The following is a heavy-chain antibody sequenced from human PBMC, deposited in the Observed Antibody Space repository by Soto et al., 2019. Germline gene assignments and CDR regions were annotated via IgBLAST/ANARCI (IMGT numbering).Heavy chain of an antibody. J-gene: IGHJ6*03. CDR2: ISSSGSTI. CDR1: GFTFSDYY. V-gene: IGHV3-11*01. D-gene: IGHD2-2*01. Sequence: GGSLRLSCAASGFTFSDYYMSWIRQAPGKGLEWVSYISSSGSTIYYADSGKGRFTISRGNAKNSLYLQMNSLRAEDTAVYYCARDGGGNYCSSTSCYDYYYYYYMDVWGKGTTVTVSS. CDR3: ARDGGGNYCSSTSCYDYYYYYYMDV.